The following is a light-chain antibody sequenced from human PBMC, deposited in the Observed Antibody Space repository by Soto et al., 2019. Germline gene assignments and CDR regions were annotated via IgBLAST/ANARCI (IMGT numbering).Light chain of an antibody. J-gene: IGLJ1*01. V-gene: IGLV2-14*01. CDR1: SSDVGGYNY. Sequence: QSALTQPASVSGSPGQSITISCTGTSSDVGGYNYVSWYQQHPGKAPKLMIYDVSVRPSGVANRFSGSKSGNTASLTISGLQAEDEADYYCISDTSSRTLYVFGIGTKVTVL. CDR3: ISDTSSRTLYV. CDR2: DVS.